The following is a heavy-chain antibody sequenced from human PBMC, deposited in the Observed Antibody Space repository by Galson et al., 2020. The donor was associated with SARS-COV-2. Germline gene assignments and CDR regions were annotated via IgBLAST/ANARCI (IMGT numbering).Heavy chain of an antibody. D-gene: IGHD6-13*01. V-gene: IGHV6-1*01. J-gene: IGHJ6*03. CDR1: GDSVSSNSAA. CDR2: TYYRSKWYN. CDR3: AREVAAAGTRGYYYYMDV. Sequence: SQTLSLTCAISGDSVSSNSAAWNWIRQSPSRGLEWLGRTYYRSKWYNDYAVSVKSRITINPDTSKNQFSLQLNSVTPEDTAVYYCAREVAAAGTRGYYYYMDVWGKGTTVTVSS.